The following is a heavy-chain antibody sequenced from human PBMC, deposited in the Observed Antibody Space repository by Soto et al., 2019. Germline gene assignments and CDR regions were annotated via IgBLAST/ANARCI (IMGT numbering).Heavy chain of an antibody. CDR2: TYYRSKWYN. Sequence: PSQTLSLTCAISGDSVSSNSAAWNWIRQSPSRGLEWLGRTYYRSKWYNDYAVSVKSRITINPDTSKNQFSLQLNSVTPEDTAVYYCARAATVTTYYYYYYGMDVWGQGTTVTVSS. D-gene: IGHD4-17*01. J-gene: IGHJ6*02. CDR1: GDSVSSNSAA. V-gene: IGHV6-1*01. CDR3: ARAATVTTYYYYYYGMDV.